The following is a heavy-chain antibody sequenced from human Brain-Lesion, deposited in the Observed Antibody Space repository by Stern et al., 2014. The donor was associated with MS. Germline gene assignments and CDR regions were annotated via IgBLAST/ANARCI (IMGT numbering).Heavy chain of an antibody. Sequence: QVQLVESGAEVKKPGASVKVSCKVSGYTLTELSMHWVRQAPRKGLEWMGGFGPEDGETNYAKKLQGRVTMTEDTSTDTAYMELSILISEDTAVYYCATLSPGAGGNYYRHFDDWGQGTLVTVSS. CDR2: FGPEDGET. J-gene: IGHJ4*02. CDR3: ATLSPGAGGNYYRHFDD. V-gene: IGHV1-24*01. CDR1: GYTLTELS. D-gene: IGHD1-26*01.